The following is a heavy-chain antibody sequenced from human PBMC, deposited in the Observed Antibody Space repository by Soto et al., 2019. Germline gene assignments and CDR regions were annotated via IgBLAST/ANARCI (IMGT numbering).Heavy chain of an antibody. D-gene: IGHD2-2*01. J-gene: IGHJ6*03. CDR1: GYTFTSYD. V-gene: IGHV1-8*01. CDR3: AREAVVVPAAIRAYYMDV. CDR2: MNPNSGNT. Sequence: ASVKVSCKASGYTFTSYDINWVRQATGQGLEWMGWMNPNSGNTGYAQKFQGRVTMTRNTSISTAYTELSSLRSEDTAVYYCAREAVVVPAAIRAYYMDVWGKGTTVTVSS.